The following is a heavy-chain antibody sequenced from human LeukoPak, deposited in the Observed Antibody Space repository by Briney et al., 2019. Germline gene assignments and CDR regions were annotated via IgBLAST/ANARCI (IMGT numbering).Heavy chain of an antibody. CDR1: GGSISTYY. V-gene: IGHV4-59*08. Sequence: SETLSLTCTVSGGSISTYYWSWIRQPPGKGLELIGYIYYSGSTNYNPSLKSRVTISIDTSNNQFYLKLSSLTAADTAVYYCARRDDSSGYHKIFDYWGQGTLVTVSS. J-gene: IGHJ4*02. CDR2: IYYSGST. D-gene: IGHD3-22*01. CDR3: ARRDDSSGYHKIFDY.